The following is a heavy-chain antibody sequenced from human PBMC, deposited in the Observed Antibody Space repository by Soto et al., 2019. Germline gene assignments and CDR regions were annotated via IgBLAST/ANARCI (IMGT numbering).Heavy chain of an antibody. CDR2: ISSSSRYI. Sequence: EVQLVESGGGLVKPGGSLRLSCAASGFTFSSYSMNWVRQAPGKGLEWVSSISSSSRYIYYADSVKGRFTNARDNAKNSLYLQMNSLKAEDTAVYYCARYYGSGSYYDACDIWGQGTMVTVSS. D-gene: IGHD3-10*01. CDR3: ARYYGSGSYYDACDI. J-gene: IGHJ3*02. CDR1: GFTFSSYS. V-gene: IGHV3-21*01.